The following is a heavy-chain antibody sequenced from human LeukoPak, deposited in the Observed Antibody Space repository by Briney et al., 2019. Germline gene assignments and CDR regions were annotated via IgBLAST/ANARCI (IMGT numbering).Heavy chain of an antibody. CDR3: AREIRPWGGNSWGYYYYYMDV. CDR2: IYTSGST. CDR1: GGSISSGSYY. J-gene: IGHJ6*03. D-gene: IGHD4-23*01. V-gene: IGHV4-61*02. Sequence: PSQTLSLTCTVSGGSISSGSYYWSWIRQPAGKGLEWIGRIYTSGSTNYNPSLKSRVTISVDTSKNQFSLKLSSVTAADTAVYYCAREIRPWGGNSWGYYYYYMDVWGKETTVTISS.